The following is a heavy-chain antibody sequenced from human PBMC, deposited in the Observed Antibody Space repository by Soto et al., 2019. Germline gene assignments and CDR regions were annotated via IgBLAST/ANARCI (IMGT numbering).Heavy chain of an antibody. D-gene: IGHD1-26*01. J-gene: IGHJ4*02. Sequence: SETLSLTCTVSGGSISSYYWSWIRQPPGKGLEWIGYIYYSGSTNYNPSLKSRATISVDTSKNQFSLKLSSVTAADTAVYYCGAGGGGKGPLGSGGRGTWVPVSS. V-gene: IGHV4-59*01. CDR3: GAGGGGKGPLGS. CDR1: GGSISSYY. CDR2: IYYSGST.